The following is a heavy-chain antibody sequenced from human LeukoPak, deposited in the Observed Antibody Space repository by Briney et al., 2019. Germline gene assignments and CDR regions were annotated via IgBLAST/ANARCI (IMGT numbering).Heavy chain of an antibody. V-gene: IGHV3-7*01. CDR1: GYTFSRYY. J-gene: IGHJ3*02. Sequence: GGSLRLSCAASGYTFSRYYMSWVRQAPGKGLEWVANIKQDGSERSYVDSVKGRFTISRDNANNSLYLQMNSLRADDTGIYYCARDQNGGSHLDAVDIWGQGTMVTVSS. CDR2: IKQDGSER. CDR3: ARDQNGGSHLDAVDI. D-gene: IGHD1-26*01.